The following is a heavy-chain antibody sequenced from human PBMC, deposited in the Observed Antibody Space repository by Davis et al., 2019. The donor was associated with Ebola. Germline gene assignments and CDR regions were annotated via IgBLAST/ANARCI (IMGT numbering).Heavy chain of an antibody. CDR3: AKDTSNIWFDI. CDR1: GFIFRSYV. Sequence: GGSLRLSCEASGFIFRSYVMSWVRQAPGKGLEWVSTLGTSADTYYAESVKGRFTISRDNSKNTLYLQMNGLRVDDTAIYYCAKDTSNIWFDIWGQGTMVTVSS. D-gene: IGHD1-26*01. J-gene: IGHJ3*02. CDR2: LGTSADT. V-gene: IGHV3-23*01.